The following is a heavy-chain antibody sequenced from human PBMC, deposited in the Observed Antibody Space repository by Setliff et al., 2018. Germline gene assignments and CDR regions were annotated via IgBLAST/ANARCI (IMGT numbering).Heavy chain of an antibody. D-gene: IGHD6-19*01. CDR1: GGYIARSYFY. CDR2: MYYSGKT. J-gene: IGHJ4*02. V-gene: IGHV4-39*01. CDR3: ARGVSSVSWTPRY. Sequence: PSETLSLTCTVSGGYIARSYFYWGWIRQSPGKGLEWIGTMYYSGKTFYMPSLQSRVTISADTSTNQLSLKLSSVTAADTAVYYCARGVSSVSWTPRYWGRGTLVTVSS.